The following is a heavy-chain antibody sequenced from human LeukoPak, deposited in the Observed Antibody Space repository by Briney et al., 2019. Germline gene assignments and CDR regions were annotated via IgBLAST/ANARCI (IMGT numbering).Heavy chain of an antibody. CDR3: ARSTRGATDFDY. Sequence: ASVKVSCKASGYTFTSYDINWVRQATGQGLEWMRWMNPNSGNTGYAQKFQGRVTMTRNTSISTAYMELSSLRSEDTAVYYCARSTRGATDFDYWGQGTLVTVSS. CDR1: GYTFTSYD. CDR2: MNPNSGNT. V-gene: IGHV1-8*01. J-gene: IGHJ4*02. D-gene: IGHD1-26*01.